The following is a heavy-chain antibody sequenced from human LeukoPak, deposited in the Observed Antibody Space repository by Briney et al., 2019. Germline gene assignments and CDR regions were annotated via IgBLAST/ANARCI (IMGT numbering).Heavy chain of an antibody. D-gene: IGHD2-15*01. CDR2: IYYSGST. CDR1: GGSISSYY. J-gene: IGHJ4*02. Sequence: PSETLSLTCTVSGGSISSYYWSWIRQPPGKGLAWIGYIYYSGSTNYNPSLKSRVTISVDTSKNQFSLKLSSVTAADTAVYYWARGVCSGGSCYLSLNYWGQGTLVTVSS. V-gene: IGHV4-59*01. CDR3: ARGVCSGGSCYLSLNY.